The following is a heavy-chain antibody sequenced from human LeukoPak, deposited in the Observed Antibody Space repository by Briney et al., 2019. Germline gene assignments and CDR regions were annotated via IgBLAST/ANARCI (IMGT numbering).Heavy chain of an antibody. D-gene: IGHD3-10*01. Sequence: GASVKVSCKASGYTFTSYGISWVRQAPGQGLEWMGWISAYNGNTNYAQKLQGRVTMTTDTSTSTAYMELRSLRSDDTAVYYCARGSVRGDRRGTKTYYFDYWGQGTLVTVSS. CDR3: ARGSVRGDRRGTKTYYFDY. CDR1: GYTFTSYG. V-gene: IGHV1-18*01. J-gene: IGHJ4*02. CDR2: ISAYNGNT.